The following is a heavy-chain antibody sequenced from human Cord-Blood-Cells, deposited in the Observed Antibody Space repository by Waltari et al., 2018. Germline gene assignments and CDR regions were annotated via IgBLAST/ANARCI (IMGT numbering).Heavy chain of an antibody. CDR3: ASWNDGGDY. CDR2: IYHSGST. J-gene: IGHJ4*02. Sequence: QVQLQQSGPGLVKPSETLSLTCSVSGYSIRSGYYWGWIRQPPGKGLEWIGSIYHSGSTYYIPSVMSRVTISVDTSKNQFSLKLSSVTAADTAVYYCASWNDGGDYWGQGTLVTVSS. V-gene: IGHV4-38-2*02. D-gene: IGHD1-1*01. CDR1: GYSIRSGYY.